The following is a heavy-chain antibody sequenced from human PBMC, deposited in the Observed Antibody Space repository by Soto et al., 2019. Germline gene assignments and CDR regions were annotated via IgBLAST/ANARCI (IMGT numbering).Heavy chain of an antibody. J-gene: IGHJ5*02. D-gene: IGHD2-21*01. CDR1: GFVSNDYD. Sequence: QVQLAESGGGVVQPGRSLRLSCATSGFVSNDYDIHWVRQAPGKGPAWLASISYHGTKKYYAVSVKGRFTISRDNSKNTLSLQLNSLGAEDTAVYYCSRGIKGGLDAWGPGTLVTVSS. CDR3: SRGIKGGLDA. V-gene: IGHV3-30*03. CDR2: ISYHGTKK.